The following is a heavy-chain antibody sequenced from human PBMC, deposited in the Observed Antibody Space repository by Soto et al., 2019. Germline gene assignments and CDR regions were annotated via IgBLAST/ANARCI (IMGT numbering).Heavy chain of an antibody. CDR2: INHSGST. CDR3: ARRGWNYGISTPYLDY. CDR1: GGSFSGYY. Sequence: SETLSLTCAVYGGSFSGYYWSWIRQPPGKGLEWIGEINHSGSTNYNPSLKSRVTLSVDTSKNQFSLKLSSVTAADTAVYYCARRGWNYGISTPYLDYWGQGTLVTVSS. D-gene: IGHD1-7*01. V-gene: IGHV4-34*01. J-gene: IGHJ4*02.